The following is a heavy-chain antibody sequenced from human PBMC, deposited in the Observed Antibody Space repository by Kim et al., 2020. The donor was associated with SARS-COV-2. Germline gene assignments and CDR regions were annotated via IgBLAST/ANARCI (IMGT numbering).Heavy chain of an antibody. Sequence: GGSLRLSCVASGFTFRSYWMHWVRQVPGKGLVWVSRISSDGNTTTYADSVKGRFTISRDNANNTLYLQMNSLRADDTAVYYCTREERGVGSVSRYFDEWGQQTLVTVSA. J-gene: IGHJ4*02. CDR1: GFTFRSYW. V-gene: IGHV3-74*01. CDR3: TREERGVGSVSRYFDE. CDR2: ISSDGNTT. D-gene: IGHD3-10*01.